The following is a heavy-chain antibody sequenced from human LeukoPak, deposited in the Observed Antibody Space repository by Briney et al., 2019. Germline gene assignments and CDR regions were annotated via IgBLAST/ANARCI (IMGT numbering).Heavy chain of an antibody. CDR2: ISAYNGNT. CDR1: GGTFSSYA. V-gene: IGHV1-18*01. J-gene: IGHJ6*02. CDR3: ARPHSGSLFGMDV. Sequence: ASVKVSCKASGGTFSSYAISWVRQAPGQGLEWMGWISAYNGNTNYAQKLQGRVTMTTDTSTSTAYMELRSLRSDDTAVYYCARPHSGSLFGMDVWGQGTTVTVSS. D-gene: IGHD1-26*01.